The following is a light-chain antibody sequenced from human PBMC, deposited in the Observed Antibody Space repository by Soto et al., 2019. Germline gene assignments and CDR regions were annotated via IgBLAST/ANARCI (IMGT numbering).Light chain of an antibody. CDR3: QQHGSGPWT. V-gene: IGKV3-20*01. CDR1: QSVSSNN. J-gene: IGKJ1*01. CDR2: GAS. Sequence: EIVLTQSPDTLSLSPGERATLSCRASQSVSSNNLAWYQHKPGQPPRLRIYGASRRATGIPDRFSGSGSGSEFTLTITRLEPEDFAVYYCQQHGSGPWTFGQGPKVEI.